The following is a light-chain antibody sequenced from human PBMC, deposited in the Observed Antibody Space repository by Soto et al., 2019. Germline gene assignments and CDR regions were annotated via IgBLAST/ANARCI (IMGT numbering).Light chain of an antibody. Sequence: DIQLTQSPPFLSTSVGDRVTIACRASQGISTSLGWYQQKPGTAPKLLIYAAFTLQSGVPSRFSGSGSGTEFTLTISSLQPEDFATYYCQQLNTYPPTFGGGTKVEIK. J-gene: IGKJ4*01. CDR3: QQLNTYPPT. CDR2: AAF. V-gene: IGKV1-9*01. CDR1: QGISTS.